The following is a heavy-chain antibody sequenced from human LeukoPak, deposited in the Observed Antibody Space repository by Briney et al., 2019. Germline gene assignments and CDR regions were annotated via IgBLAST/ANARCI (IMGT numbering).Heavy chain of an antibody. D-gene: IGHD6-13*01. V-gene: IGHV4-34*01. Sequence: SETLSLTCAVYGGSFSGYYWSWIRQPPGKGLEWIGEINHSGSTNYNPSLESRVTISVDTSKNQFSLKLSSVTAADTAVYYRASTYSSSWLDYDYYGMDVWGQGTTVTVSS. CDR1: GGSFSGYY. CDR3: ASTYSSSWLDYDYYGMDV. CDR2: INHSGST. J-gene: IGHJ6*02.